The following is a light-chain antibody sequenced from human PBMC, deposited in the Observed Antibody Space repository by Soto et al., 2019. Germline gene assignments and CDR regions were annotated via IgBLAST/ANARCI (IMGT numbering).Light chain of an antibody. Sequence: DIQMTQSPSSLSAFVGGRVTITCRASQNIDRYLNWYQQRPGKAPKLLIYATSNLQGGVTSRFSGGGSGPDFSLTISYLQPEDFATYFCQQTYSTPCTFGQGTKVEI. J-gene: IGKJ1*01. CDR1: QNIDRY. CDR2: ATS. V-gene: IGKV1-39*01. CDR3: QQTYSTPCT.